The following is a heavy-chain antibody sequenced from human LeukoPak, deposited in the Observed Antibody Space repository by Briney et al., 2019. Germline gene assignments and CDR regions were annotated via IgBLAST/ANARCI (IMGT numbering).Heavy chain of an antibody. J-gene: IGHJ3*01. CDR2: IHYSGRT. Sequence: ESSETLSLTCTVSGDSISPYYWTWIRQPPGKGLEYIGYIHYSGRTTYNPSLKGRVTISVDTSKKELSLRLTSVTAADTAVYYCTRVWGGLARGAFDFWGHGTMVTVSS. CDR1: GDSISPYY. CDR3: TRVWGGLARGAFDF. V-gene: IGHV4-59*01. D-gene: IGHD3/OR15-3a*01.